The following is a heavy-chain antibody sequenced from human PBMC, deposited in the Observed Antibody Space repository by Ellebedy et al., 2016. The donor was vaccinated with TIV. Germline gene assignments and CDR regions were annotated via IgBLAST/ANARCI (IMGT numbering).Heavy chain of an antibody. CDR3: AKRLTAAGSGQYYYGMDV. V-gene: IGHV3-23*01. CDR1: GFTFSSYT. CDR2: ISGSGGGT. J-gene: IGHJ6*02. Sequence: GGSLRLXXAASGFTFSSYTMSWVRQAPGKGLEWVSDISGSGGGTYYADSVKGRFTISRDNSKNTLYLQMNSLRAEDTAVYYCAKRLTAAGSGQYYYGMDVWGQGTTVTVSS. D-gene: IGHD6-13*01.